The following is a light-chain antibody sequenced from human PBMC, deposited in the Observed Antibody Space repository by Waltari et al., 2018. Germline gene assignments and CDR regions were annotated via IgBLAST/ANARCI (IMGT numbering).Light chain of an antibody. V-gene: IGKV1-5*03. J-gene: IGKJ4*01. CDR1: QSISSW. CDR3: QQYYNAPLT. CDR2: KAS. Sequence: DIQMTQSPSTLSASVGDRVTITCRASQSISSWLAWYQQKPGKAPKLLIYKASSLESGVPSRFSGSGSGTEFTLTISSLQPEDVAIYYCQQYYNAPLTFGGGTKVEIK.